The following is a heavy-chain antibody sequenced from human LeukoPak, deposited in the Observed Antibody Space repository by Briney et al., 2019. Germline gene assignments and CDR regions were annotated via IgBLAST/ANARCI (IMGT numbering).Heavy chain of an antibody. D-gene: IGHD1-1*01. CDR2: INGDGTTT. CDR3: TSLSTVASGVDW. CDR1: GFTFSRYW. J-gene: IGHJ4*02. V-gene: IGHV3-74*01. Sequence: PGGSLRLSCAASGFTFSRYWMYWVRQAPGKGLVWVSRINGDGTTTTYADSVKGRFRISRDNAKNTVYLQLNSLRAEDTAVYYCTSLSTVASGVDWWGQGTLVTVSS.